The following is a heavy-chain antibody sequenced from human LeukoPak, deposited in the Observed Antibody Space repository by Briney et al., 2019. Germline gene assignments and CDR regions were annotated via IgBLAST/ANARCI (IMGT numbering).Heavy chain of an antibody. Sequence: PSETLSLTCAVYGGSFSGYYWSWIRQPPGKGLEWIGEINHSGSTNYNPSLKSRVTISVDTSKNQFSLKLSSVTAADTAVYYCASWAAGATRLYFDYWGQGTLVTVSP. CDR2: INHSGST. J-gene: IGHJ4*02. CDR1: GGSFSGYY. CDR3: ASWAAGATRLYFDY. V-gene: IGHV4-34*01. D-gene: IGHD6-13*01.